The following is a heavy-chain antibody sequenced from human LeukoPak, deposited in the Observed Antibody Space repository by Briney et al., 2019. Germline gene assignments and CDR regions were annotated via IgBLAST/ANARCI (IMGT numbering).Heavy chain of an antibody. D-gene: IGHD2-21*02. CDR3: ARDLCGGDCYSRSFFYYYYGMDV. V-gene: IGHV3-11*01. CDR2: ISSSGSTI. J-gene: IGHJ6*02. Sequence: EGSLRLSCAASGFTFSDYYMSWIRQAPGKGLEWVSYISSSGSTIYYADSVKGRFTISRDNAKNSLYLQMNSLRAEDTAVYYCARDLCGGDCYSRSFFYYYYGMDVWGQGTTVTVSS. CDR1: GFTFSDYY.